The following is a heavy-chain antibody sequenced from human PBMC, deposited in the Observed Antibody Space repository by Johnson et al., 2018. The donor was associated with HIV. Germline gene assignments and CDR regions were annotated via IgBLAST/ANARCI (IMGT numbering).Heavy chain of an antibody. CDR2: MSHDGSNK. Sequence: QVQLVESGGGVVQTGTSLRLSCAASGFTFNTYGMHWVRQAPGKGLEWVALMSHDGSNKYYTDPVKGRFTISRDNSKNALYLQMHNLTTEDTAVYSCAKGYYDSPFGFVIWGQGTMVTVSS. D-gene: IGHD3-3*01. CDR1: GFTFNTYG. J-gene: IGHJ3*02. CDR3: AKGYYDSPFGFVI. V-gene: IGHV3-30*18.